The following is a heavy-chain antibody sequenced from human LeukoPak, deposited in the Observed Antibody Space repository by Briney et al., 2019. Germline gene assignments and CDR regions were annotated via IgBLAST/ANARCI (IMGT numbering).Heavy chain of an antibody. CDR2: IWYDGSNK. CDR3: AKARPPYDSSGYDAFDI. Sequence: GGSLRLSCAASGFTFSSYGMHWVRQAPGKGLEWVAVIWYDGSNKYYADSVKGRFTISRDNSKNTLYLQMNSLRAEDTAVYYCAKARPPYDSSGYDAFDIWGQGTMVTVSS. D-gene: IGHD3-22*01. V-gene: IGHV3-33*06. J-gene: IGHJ3*02. CDR1: GFTFSSYG.